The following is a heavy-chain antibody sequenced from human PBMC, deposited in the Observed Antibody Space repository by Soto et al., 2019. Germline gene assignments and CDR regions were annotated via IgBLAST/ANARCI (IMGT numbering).Heavy chain of an antibody. D-gene: IGHD6-19*01. CDR1: GFTFSDYA. V-gene: IGHV3-30*18. CDR3: AKGGRQWLVTSDFNY. J-gene: IGHJ4*02. Sequence: VQLVESGGGVVQPGRSLRLSCAASGFTFSDYAMHWVRQAPGKGLEWVAVVSHDGRNTHYADSVKGRFTISRDSSKNKVSLEMTSLRAEDTACYYCAKGGRQWLVTSDFNYWGQGPLVTVSS. CDR2: VSHDGRNT.